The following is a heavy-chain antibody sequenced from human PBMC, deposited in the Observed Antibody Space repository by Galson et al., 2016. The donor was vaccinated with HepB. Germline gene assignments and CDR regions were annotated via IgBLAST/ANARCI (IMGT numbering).Heavy chain of an antibody. V-gene: IGHV3-9*01. CDR1: GFTFGDYA. D-gene: IGHD4/OR15-4a*01. J-gene: IGHJ4*02. CDR2: INWNCGTI. CDR3: AKTHGQISYGGDGKGSYYDL. Sequence: SLRLSCAASGFTFGDYAMHWVRQAPGKGLEWVAGINWNCGTIAYADSVKGRFTISRDNAENSLYLQMTSLRAEDTALYYCAKTHGQISYGGDGKGSYYDLWGQGTLVTVSS.